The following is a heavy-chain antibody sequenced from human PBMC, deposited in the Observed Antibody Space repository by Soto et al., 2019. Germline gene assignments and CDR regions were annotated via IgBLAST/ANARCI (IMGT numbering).Heavy chain of an antibody. D-gene: IGHD4-17*01. V-gene: IGHV1-69*04. J-gene: IGHJ5*02. Sequence: ASVKVSCKASGGTFSSYTISWVRQAPGQGLEWMGRIIPILGIANYAQKFQGRVTITADKSTSTAYMELSSLRSEDTAVYYCARDPPPYGEANWFDPWGQGTLVTVSS. CDR3: ARDPPPYGEANWFDP. CDR1: GGTFSSYT. CDR2: IIPILGIA.